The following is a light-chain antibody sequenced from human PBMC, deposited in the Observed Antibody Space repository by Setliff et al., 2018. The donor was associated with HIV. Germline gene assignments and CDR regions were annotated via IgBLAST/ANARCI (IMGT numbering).Light chain of an antibody. V-gene: IGLV2-14*01. CDR3: SSYTSGSTRV. CDR1: SNDVGGYNY. CDR2: EVS. Sequence: QSVLTQPASVSGSPGQSITISCTGSSNDVGGYNYVSWYQQRPGKAPKLMISEVSNRPSGVSNRFSGSKSGNTASLTISGLQAEDEADYYCSSYTSGSTRVFGTGTKGTV. J-gene: IGLJ1*01.